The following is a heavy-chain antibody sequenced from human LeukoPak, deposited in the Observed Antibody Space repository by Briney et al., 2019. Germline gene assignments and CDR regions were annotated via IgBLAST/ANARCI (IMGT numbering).Heavy chain of an antibody. J-gene: IGHJ4*02. V-gene: IGHV4-59*12. CDR1: GGSISSYY. D-gene: IGHD3-3*01. CDR2: IYYNGST. CDR3: ARDPSGFFPFDY. Sequence: SETLSLTCIVSGGSISSYYWSWIRQPPGKGLEWIGNIYYNGSTYYNPSLKSRVTISVDTSKNQFSLKLSSVTAADTAVYYCARDPSGFFPFDYWGQGTLVTVSS.